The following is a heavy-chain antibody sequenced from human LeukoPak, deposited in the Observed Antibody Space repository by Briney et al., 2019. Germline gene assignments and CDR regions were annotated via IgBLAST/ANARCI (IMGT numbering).Heavy chain of an antibody. CDR3: ARVWPPRTPAHFDY. CDR1: GYTFTGYY. V-gene: IGHV1-18*04. D-gene: IGHD3-16*01. CDR2: ISAYNGNT. J-gene: IGHJ4*02. Sequence: ASVKVSCKASGYTFTGYYMHWVRQAPGQGLEWMGWISAYNGNTNYAQKLQGRVTMTTDTSTSTAYMELRSLRSDGTAVYYCARVWPPRTPAHFDYWGQGTLVTVSS.